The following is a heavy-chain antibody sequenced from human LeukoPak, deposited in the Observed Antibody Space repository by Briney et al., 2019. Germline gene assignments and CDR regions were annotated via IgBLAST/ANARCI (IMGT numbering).Heavy chain of an antibody. Sequence: SETLSLTCTVSGGSISSYYWSWIRQPPGKGLEWIGYIYYSGSTNYNPSLKSRVTISVDTSKNQFSLKPSSVTAADTAVYYCARAPEGYDYFRRRLEGAGMDVWGQGTTVTVSS. CDR1: GGSISSYY. CDR3: ARAPEGYDYFRRRLEGAGMDV. J-gene: IGHJ6*02. CDR2: IYYSGST. V-gene: IGHV4-59*01. D-gene: IGHD5-12*01.